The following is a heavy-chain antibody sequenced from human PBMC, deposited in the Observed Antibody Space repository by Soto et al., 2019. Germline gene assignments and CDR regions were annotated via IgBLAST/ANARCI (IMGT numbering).Heavy chain of an antibody. D-gene: IGHD5-12*01. V-gene: IGHV5-51*01. CDR3: ATPGGFGMDV. CDR2: IFPGDAET. CDR1: GYNFATHW. Sequence: GESLKISCQGSGYNFATHWVGWVRHKAGKGLEWMGIIFPGDAETRYSPSFQGHITISADKSISTAYLRWSSLKASDTGMYYCATPGGFGMDVWGQGTTVTVSS. J-gene: IGHJ6*02.